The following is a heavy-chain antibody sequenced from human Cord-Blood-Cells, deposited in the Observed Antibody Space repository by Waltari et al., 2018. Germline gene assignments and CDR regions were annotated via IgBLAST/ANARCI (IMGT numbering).Heavy chain of an antibody. CDR1: GDSVSSNSAA. V-gene: IGHV6-1*01. CDR3: AGSYYYYYGMDV. CDR2: TYFRSKLYN. D-gene: IGHD1-26*01. Sequence: QVQLQQSGPGLVKPSQTLSLTCAISGDSVSSNSAAWNWIRQSPSRGLEWLGRTYFRSKLYNDYAVSVKSRMTINPATSKNQFSLQLNSVTPEDTAVYYCAGSYYYYYGMDVWGQGTTVTVSS. J-gene: IGHJ6*02.